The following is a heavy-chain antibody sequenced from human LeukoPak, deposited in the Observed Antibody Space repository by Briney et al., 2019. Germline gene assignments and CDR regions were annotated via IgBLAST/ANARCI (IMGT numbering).Heavy chain of an antibody. V-gene: IGHV3-7*01. CDR3: ATNSFCFDRIAD. Sequence: PGGSLRLSCAASGFTFSRYWMSWVRQAPGKGLEWVANIKQDGSEKYYVDSVKGRFTISRDNAKNSLYLQLNSLRAEDTAVYYCATNSFCFDRIADWGQGTLVTVSS. CDR1: GFTFSRYW. J-gene: IGHJ4*02. CDR2: IKQDGSEK. D-gene: IGHD3-9*01.